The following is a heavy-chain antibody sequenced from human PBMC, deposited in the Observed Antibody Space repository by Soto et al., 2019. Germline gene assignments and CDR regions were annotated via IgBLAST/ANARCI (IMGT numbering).Heavy chain of an antibody. V-gene: IGHV4-59*07. CDR3: ARTRMIESWIDY. CDR2: VYYSGST. J-gene: IGHJ4*01. D-gene: IGHD2-21*01. Sequence: SDTLSLTCDVSGDSISTYYLSCIRQPPGKGLEWIGYVYYSGSTLYNPSLESRVTMSIDMSKKQVSLKLTSVIAADTAVYYCARTRMIESWIDYWGHGTLVTVSS. CDR1: GDSISTYY.